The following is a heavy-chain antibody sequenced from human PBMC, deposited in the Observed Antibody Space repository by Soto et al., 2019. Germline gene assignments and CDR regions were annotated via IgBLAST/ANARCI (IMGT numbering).Heavy chain of an antibody. CDR3: ARVVPGAEAWFGP. D-gene: IGHD2-2*01. V-gene: IGHV1-18*01. J-gene: IGHJ5*02. CDR1: GYTYSKYG. CDR2: ISLYSDGT. Sequence: GASVKGYCKTSGYTYSKYGITWVRQDPGQPLEWLGWISLYSDGTNYAQKFQGRVSMTTDTSTTTAYMELRSLRSDDTAVYYCARVVPGAEAWFGPWGQGTLVTVSS.